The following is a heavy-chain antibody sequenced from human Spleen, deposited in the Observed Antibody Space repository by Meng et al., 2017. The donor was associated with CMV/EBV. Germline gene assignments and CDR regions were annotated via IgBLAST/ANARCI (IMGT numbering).Heavy chain of an antibody. Sequence: ICTVAGGSTSNGSYCWSWVRRHPRECLGWISYIYGSTGSSHNPYLKSSITMSADTSTDQFSLRLSSVAATATAVCSCARVARFGSDYWGQGTLVTVSS. CDR2: IYGSTGS. CDR3: ARVARFGSDY. V-gene: IGHV4-31*03. J-gene: IGHJ4*02. CDR1: GGSTSNGSYC. D-gene: IGHD3-16*01.